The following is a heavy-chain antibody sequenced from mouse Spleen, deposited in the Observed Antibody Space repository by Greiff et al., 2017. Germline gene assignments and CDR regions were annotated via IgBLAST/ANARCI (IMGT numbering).Heavy chain of an antibody. CDR1: GYTFTSYW. V-gene: IGHV1-64*01. J-gene: IGHJ2*01. Sequence: VQLQQPGAELVKPGASVKLSCKASGYTFTSYWMHWVKQRPGQGLEWIGMIHPNSGSTNYNEKFKSKATLTVDKSSSTAYMQLSSLTSEDSAVYYCAREGLLTGTGDYWGQGTTLTVSS. CDR2: IHPNSGST. D-gene: IGHD4-1*01. CDR3: AREGLLTGTGDY.